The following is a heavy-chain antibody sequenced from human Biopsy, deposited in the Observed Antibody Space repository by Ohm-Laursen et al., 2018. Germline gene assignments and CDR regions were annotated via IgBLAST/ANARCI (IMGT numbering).Heavy chain of an antibody. CDR2: IFYSANT. CDR3: ARHGSGDYFPTFFDF. D-gene: IGHD5-12*01. V-gene: IGHV4-31*11. J-gene: IGHJ4*02. CDR1: GVSINGGRYY. Sequence: TLSLTWAVSGVSINGGRYYWNWIRHHPGKGLEWIGNIFYSANTYYNPSLKSRVTISVDTSKNQFSLKLSSVTAADTAVYYCARHGSGDYFPTFFDFWGQGALVTVSS.